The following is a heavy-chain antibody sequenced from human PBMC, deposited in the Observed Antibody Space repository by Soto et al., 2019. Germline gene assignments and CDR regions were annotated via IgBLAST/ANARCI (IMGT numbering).Heavy chain of an antibody. J-gene: IGHJ3*01. Sequence: DVQLMESGGGLVQPGGSLRLSCATSGFTLGNYWMTWVRQAPGKGLEWVANIRKDGSVEHYLDSVKGRFSVSRDNAKESLYLQMNSLRIEDTAVYYCARDANDRDSSVYYDVFDVWGQGTMVTVSS. CDR2: IRKDGSVE. CDR3: ARDANDRDSSVYYDVFDV. D-gene: IGHD3-22*01. V-gene: IGHV3-7*05. CDR1: GFTLGNYW.